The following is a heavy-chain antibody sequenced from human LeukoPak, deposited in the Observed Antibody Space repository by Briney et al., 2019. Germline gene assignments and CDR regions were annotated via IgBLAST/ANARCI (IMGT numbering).Heavy chain of an antibody. CDR3: AYRPLTMGEGWFDP. V-gene: IGHV4-59*01. Sequence: PSETLSLSCTVAGGSISSYYWSWIRDPPGKGLEWIGYIYYSGSTNYSPSLKSRVTISVDTSKNQLSLKLSSVTAADTAVYYCAYRPLTMGEGWFDPWGQGTLVTVSS. CDR2: IYYSGST. D-gene: IGHD3-10*01. J-gene: IGHJ5*02. CDR1: GGSISSYY.